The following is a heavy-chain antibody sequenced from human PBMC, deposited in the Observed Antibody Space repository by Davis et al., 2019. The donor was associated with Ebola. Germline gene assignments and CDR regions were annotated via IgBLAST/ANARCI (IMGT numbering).Heavy chain of an antibody. D-gene: IGHD2-21*02. CDR1: GFTFSTYG. V-gene: IGHV3-33*08. J-gene: IGHJ3*02. CDR2: IWFGGSTK. CDR3: ARVGLPAYCGGDCYPDAFDI. Sequence: GESLKISCAASGFTFSTYGMHWVRQAPGKGLEWVAVIWFGGSTKYYADSVKGRFTISRDNAQNSLHLQMNSLRAEDTAVYYCARVGLPAYCGGDCYPDAFDIWGQGTMVTVSS.